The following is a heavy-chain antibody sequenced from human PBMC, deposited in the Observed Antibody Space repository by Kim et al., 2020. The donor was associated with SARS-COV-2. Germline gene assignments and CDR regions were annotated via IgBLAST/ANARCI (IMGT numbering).Heavy chain of an antibody. V-gene: IGHV4-34*01. CDR3: ASGGTFSVTIFGVVIIRPLMDV. CDR2: INHSGST. D-gene: IGHD3-3*01. Sequence: SETLSLTCAVYGGSFSGYYWSWIRQPPGKGLEWIGEINHSGSTNYNPSLKSRVTISVDTSKNQFFLKLSSVTAADTAVYYCASGGTFSVTIFGVVIIRPLMDVWGQGTTVTVSS. J-gene: IGHJ6*02. CDR1: GGSFSGYY.